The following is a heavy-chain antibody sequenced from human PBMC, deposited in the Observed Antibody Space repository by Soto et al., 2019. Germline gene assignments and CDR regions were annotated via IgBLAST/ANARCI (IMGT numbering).Heavy chain of an antibody. Sequence: GGSLRLSCAASGFTFSSYAMHWVRQAPGKGVEWVAVISYDGSNKYYADSVKGRFTISRDNSKNTLYLQMNSLRAEDTAVYYCARAYSSSSHYYYYGMDVWGQGTTVTVSS. D-gene: IGHD6-6*01. CDR2: ISYDGSNK. CDR3: ARAYSSSSHYYYYGMDV. V-gene: IGHV3-30-3*01. J-gene: IGHJ6*02. CDR1: GFTFSSYA.